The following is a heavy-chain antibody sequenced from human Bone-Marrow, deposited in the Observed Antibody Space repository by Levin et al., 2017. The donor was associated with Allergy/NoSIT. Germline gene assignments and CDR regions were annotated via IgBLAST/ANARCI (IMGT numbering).Heavy chain of an antibody. D-gene: IGHD4-11*01. J-gene: IGHJ3*02. Sequence: GGSLRLSCEDSGFTFSEVWMNWVRQAPGKGLEWVGRIKSIPAGGTTDYAAPVKGRFTISRDDSKNTLYLQMDSLKTEDTAVYYCSKLNTVNAFNMWGQGTMVTVSS. CDR1: GFTFSEVW. CDR2: IKSIPAGGTT. V-gene: IGHV3-15*01. CDR3: SKLNTVNAFNM.